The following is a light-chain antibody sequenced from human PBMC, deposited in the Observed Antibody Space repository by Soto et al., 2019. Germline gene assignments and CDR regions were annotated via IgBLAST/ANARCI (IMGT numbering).Light chain of an antibody. CDR2: DAS. J-gene: IGKJ1*01. Sequence: IQMTQSPSSLSASVGDRVTITCQASQDISNYLNWYQQKPGKAPKLLIYDASNLETGVPSRFSGSGSDTDFTLTISGLQPEDAGIYYCQNYKSLSRRFGRAFGQGTKVDIK. CDR1: QDISNY. CDR3: QNYKSLSRRFGRA. V-gene: IGKV1-33*01.